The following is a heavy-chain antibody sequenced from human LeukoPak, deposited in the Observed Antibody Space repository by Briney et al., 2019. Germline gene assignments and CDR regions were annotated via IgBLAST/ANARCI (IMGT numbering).Heavy chain of an antibody. CDR3: ARETNIGSGSSLFDY. Sequence: GASVKVSCKASGYTFTSYGISWVRQAPGQGLEWMGWISAYNGNTNYAQKLQGRVTITADESTSTAYMELSSLRSEDTAVYYCARETNIGSGSSLFDYWGQGTLVTVSS. CDR2: ISAYNGNT. J-gene: IGHJ4*02. V-gene: IGHV1-18*01. D-gene: IGHD3-10*01. CDR1: GYTFTSYG.